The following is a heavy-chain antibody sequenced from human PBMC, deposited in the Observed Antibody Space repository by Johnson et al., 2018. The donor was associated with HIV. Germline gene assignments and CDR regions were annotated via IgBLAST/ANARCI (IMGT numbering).Heavy chain of an antibody. CDR2: LSYDGSNK. CDR3: ARDQKVQPSGYLDAFDI. J-gene: IGHJ3*02. Sequence: VQLVESGGGVVQPGRSQRLSCAASGFTFSSYAMNWVRQAPGKGLEWVAVLSYDGSNKYYADSVKGRFTISRDNAKNSLYLQMNSLRAEDTAVYYCARDQKVQPSGYLDAFDIWGQGTMVTVSS. V-gene: IGHV3-30*04. CDR1: GFTFSSYA. D-gene: IGHD5-12*01.